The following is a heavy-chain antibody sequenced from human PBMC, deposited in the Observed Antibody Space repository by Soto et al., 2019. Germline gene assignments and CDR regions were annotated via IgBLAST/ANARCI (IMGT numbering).Heavy chain of an antibody. Sequence: PILSCRAPGFTFTRYSIDCVRHAPGKGLEWVSSISSTTNYIYYGDSMKGRFTISRDNAKNSLYLEMNSLRAEDTAVYYCARESEDLTSNFGYWGQGPLVTVSS. V-gene: IGHV3-21*06. CDR1: GFTFTRYS. CDR2: ISSTTNYI. CDR3: ARESEDLTSNFGY. J-gene: IGHJ4*02.